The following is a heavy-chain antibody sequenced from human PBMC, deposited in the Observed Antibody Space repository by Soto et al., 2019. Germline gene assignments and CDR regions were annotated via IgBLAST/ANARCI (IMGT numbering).Heavy chain of an antibody. CDR3: ARGFEVDVEGIQPLHYYYGMDV. Sequence: QVQLVQSGAEVKKPGSSVKVSCKASGGTFSSYAISWVRQAPGHGLEWMGGIIPIFGTANYAQKFQGRVTITADESTSTAYMELSSLRSEDTAVYYCARGFEVDVEGIQPLHYYYGMDVWGQGTTVTVSS. V-gene: IGHV1-69*12. CDR2: IIPIFGTA. J-gene: IGHJ6*02. CDR1: GGTFSSYA. D-gene: IGHD5-18*01.